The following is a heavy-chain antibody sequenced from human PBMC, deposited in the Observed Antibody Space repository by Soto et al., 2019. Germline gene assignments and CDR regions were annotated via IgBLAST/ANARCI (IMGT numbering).Heavy chain of an antibody. CDR3: AKGRGGLGSLTPRVDF. V-gene: IGHV3-23*01. Sequence: EVQLLESGGGLVQPGGSLRLSCAASGFTFNNYAMTWVRQAPGKGLEWVSAISGGGDTTSYADSVKGRFTVSRDGSKSTLYLQMSSLRAEDTALYYCAKGRGGLGSLTPRVDFWGQGTLVTVSS. CDR2: ISGGGDTT. CDR1: GFTFNNYA. D-gene: IGHD3-10*01. J-gene: IGHJ4*02.